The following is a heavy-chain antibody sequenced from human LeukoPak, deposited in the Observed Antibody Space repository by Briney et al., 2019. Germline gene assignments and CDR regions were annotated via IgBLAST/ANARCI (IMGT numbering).Heavy chain of an antibody. Sequence: SETLSLTCAVYGGSFSGYYWSWIRQPPGKGLEWIGEINHSGSTHYNPSLKSRLTISVDTSQNHFSLMLNSVTAADTAVYYCARNRSRDAFDVWGQGTMVTVSS. CDR2: INHSGST. CDR3: ARNRSRDAFDV. V-gene: IGHV4-34*01. J-gene: IGHJ3*01. CDR1: GGSFSGYY.